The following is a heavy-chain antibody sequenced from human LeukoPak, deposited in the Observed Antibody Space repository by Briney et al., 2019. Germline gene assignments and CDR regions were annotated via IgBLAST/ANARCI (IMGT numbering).Heavy chain of an antibody. J-gene: IGHJ6*02. Sequence: ASVTVSCTASGYTFTSYDINWVRQATGQGLAWMGWMNPNSGNTGYAQKFQGRVTMTTDTSTSTAYMELRSLRSDDTAVYYCAREGLDIVVVPAAITGMDVWGQGTTVTVSS. CDR1: GYTFTSYD. D-gene: IGHD2-2*02. CDR2: MNPNSGNT. V-gene: IGHV1-8*01. CDR3: AREGLDIVVVPAAITGMDV.